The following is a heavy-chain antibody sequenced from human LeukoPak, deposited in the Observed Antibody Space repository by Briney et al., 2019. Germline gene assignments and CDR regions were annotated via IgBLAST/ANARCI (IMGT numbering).Heavy chain of an antibody. CDR1: GYTFTSYG. CDR2: ISAYNGNT. J-gene: IGHJ6*03. CDR3: ARSAAYYDSSGYYSGYYYDYYMDV. V-gene: IGHV1-18*01. D-gene: IGHD3-22*01. Sequence: GASVKVSCKASGYTFTSYGISWVRQAPGQGLEWMGWISAYNGNTNYAQKLQGRVTMTRDTSTSTAYMELSSLRSEDTAVYYCARSAAYYDSSGYYSGYYYDYYMDVWGKGTTVTVSS.